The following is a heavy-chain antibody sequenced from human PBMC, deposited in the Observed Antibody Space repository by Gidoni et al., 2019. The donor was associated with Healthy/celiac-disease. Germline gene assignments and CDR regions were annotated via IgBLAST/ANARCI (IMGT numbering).Heavy chain of an antibody. V-gene: IGHV3-30-3*01. CDR2: ISYDGSNK. CDR1: GFTFSSYA. Sequence: QVQLVESGGGGVPPGRSLRLSCAASGFTFSSYAMHWVRQAPGKGLEWVAVISYDGSNKYYADSVKGRFTISRDNSKNTLYLQMNRLRAEDTAVYYCARDTPTDDAFDIWGQGTMVTVSS. CDR3: ARDTPTDDAFDI. J-gene: IGHJ3*02.